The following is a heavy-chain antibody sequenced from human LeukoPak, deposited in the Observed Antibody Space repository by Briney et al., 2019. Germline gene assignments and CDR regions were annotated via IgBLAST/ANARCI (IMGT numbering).Heavy chain of an antibody. CDR2: MNSDGSDR. CDR3: ARTGTRGAIRGYYMDV. V-gene: IGHV3-74*01. J-gene: IGHJ6*03. D-gene: IGHD3-10*01. Sequence: GGSLRLSCAVSGFTFSSYWMHWVRQGPGKWLVWVSRMNSDGSDRDYADSVKGRFTISRDNAKNTLYLQMNSLRAEDTAVYYCARTGTRGAIRGYYMDVWGKGTTVTISS. CDR1: GFTFSSYW.